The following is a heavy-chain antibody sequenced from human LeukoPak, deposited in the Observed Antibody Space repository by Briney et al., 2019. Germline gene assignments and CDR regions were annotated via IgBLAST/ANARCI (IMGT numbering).Heavy chain of an antibody. CDR1: GFTFSSYA. V-gene: IGHV3-30-3*01. J-gene: IGHJ3*02. Sequence: PGGSLRLSCAASGFTFSSYAMHWVRQAPGKGLEWVAVISYDGSNKYYADSVKGRFTISRDNAKNTLYLQMNSLRAEDTAVYYCARVIWYYYDSSGYPVAPPLDAFDIWGQGTMVTVSS. D-gene: IGHD3-22*01. CDR2: ISYDGSNK. CDR3: ARVIWYYYDSSGYPVAPPLDAFDI.